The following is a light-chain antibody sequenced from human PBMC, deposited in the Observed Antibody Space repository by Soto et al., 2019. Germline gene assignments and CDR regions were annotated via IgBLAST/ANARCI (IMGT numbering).Light chain of an antibody. CDR3: SSYTSSTRL. Sequence: QSALTQPASVSGSPGQSITISCSGFSSDVGDYNYVSWYQQHAGKVPKLIIYEVTNRPLGVSNRFSGSKSGYTAPLTISGLQTDDEADYYCSSYTSSTRLFGGGTQLTVL. CDR2: EVT. V-gene: IGLV2-14*01. CDR1: SSDVGDYNY. J-gene: IGLJ2*01.